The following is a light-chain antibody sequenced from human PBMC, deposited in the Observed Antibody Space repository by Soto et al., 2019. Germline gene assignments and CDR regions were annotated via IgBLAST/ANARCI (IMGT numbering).Light chain of an antibody. Sequence: QSVLTQPASVSWSPGQSITISCTGTSSDVGGYNYVSWYQQHPGKAPKLIIYAVSNRPSGVSHRFSGSKSGNTASLAISGLQDEDEAEYYCSSYTSSTSVAFGGGTKVTVL. CDR3: SSYTSSTSVA. J-gene: IGLJ2*01. CDR1: SSDVGGYNY. CDR2: AVS. V-gene: IGLV2-14*01.